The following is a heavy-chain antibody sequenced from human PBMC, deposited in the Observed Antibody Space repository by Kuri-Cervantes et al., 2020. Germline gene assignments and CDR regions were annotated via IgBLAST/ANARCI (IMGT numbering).Heavy chain of an antibody. CDR2: IWYDGSNK. V-gene: IGHV3-30*02. D-gene: IGHD4-23*01. CDR1: GFTFSSYG. Sequence: GSLRLSCAASGFTFSSYGMHWVRQAPGKGLEWVAVIWYDGSNKYYADSVKGRFTISRDNSKNTVYLQMNSLRGEDTAVYYCAKDFHGGNSARSAFDSWGQGTMVTVSS. J-gene: IGHJ3*02. CDR3: AKDFHGGNSARSAFDS.